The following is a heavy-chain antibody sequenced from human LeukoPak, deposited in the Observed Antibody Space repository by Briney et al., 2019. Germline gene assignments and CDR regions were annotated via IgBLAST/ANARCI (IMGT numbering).Heavy chain of an antibody. J-gene: IGHJ4*02. CDR3: ARDGYSSSSRGGFDY. V-gene: IGHV3-30-3*01. CDR1: GFTFSSYA. CDR2: ISYGGSNK. D-gene: IGHD6-13*01. Sequence: GGSLRLSCAAPGFTFSSYAMSWVRQAPGKGLEWVTDISYGGSNKYYADSVKGRFTISRDNSKNTLFLRMNSLRAEDTAVYYCARDGYSSSSRGGFDYWGQGTLVTVSS.